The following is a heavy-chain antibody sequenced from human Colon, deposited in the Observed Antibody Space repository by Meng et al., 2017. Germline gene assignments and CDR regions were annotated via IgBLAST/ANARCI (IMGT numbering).Heavy chain of an antibody. D-gene: IGHD2-21*01. Sequence: LLACAGCLGQRGDILTLSCAASGFLFSDVTLLWFRQGCGERVEGVGSTGSYSHFLFYAESAKGRFTISRDKAKDSLFLQMDSLRVDDMGVYCCSRKHRIMDPALDSWGPGTLVTVSS. CDR3: SRKHRIMDPALDS. J-gene: IGHJ4*02. CDR1: GFLFSDVT. V-gene: IGHV3-21*01. CDR2: TGSYSHFL.